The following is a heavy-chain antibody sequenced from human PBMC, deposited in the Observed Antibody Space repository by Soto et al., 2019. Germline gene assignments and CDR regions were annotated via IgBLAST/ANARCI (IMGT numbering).Heavy chain of an antibody. D-gene: IGHD2-2*01. CDR2: ISYDGSNK. CDR3: AKVLGYCSSNSCSREAYYYYGMDV. J-gene: IGHJ6*02. V-gene: IGHV3-30*18. Sequence: QVQLVESGGGVVQPGRSQRLSCAASGFTFSSYGMHWVRQAPGRGLEWVAVISYDGSNKYYADSVKGRFTISRDNPXNXLYLQXXXLXAEDTAVYYCAKVLGYCSSNSCSREAYYYYGMDVWGQGTTVTVSS. CDR1: GFTFSSYG.